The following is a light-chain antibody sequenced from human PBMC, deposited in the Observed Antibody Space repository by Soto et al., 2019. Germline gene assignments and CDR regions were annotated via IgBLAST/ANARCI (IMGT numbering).Light chain of an antibody. CDR2: RDS. Sequence: SYELTQPLSVSVALGQTAGITCGGNNIGSKNVHWYQQKPGQAPVVVIYRDSNRPSGIPERLSGSNSGNTATLTISRSQAGDEADYYCQVWDSSLVVFGGGTQLTVL. V-gene: IGLV3-9*01. CDR1: NIGSKN. J-gene: IGLJ2*01. CDR3: QVWDSSLVV.